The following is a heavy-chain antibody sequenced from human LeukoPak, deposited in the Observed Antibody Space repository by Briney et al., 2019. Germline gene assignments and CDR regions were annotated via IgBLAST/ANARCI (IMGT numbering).Heavy chain of an antibody. D-gene: IGHD3-22*01. CDR2: ISGSGGST. CDR1: GLTFSSYA. CDR3: AKDHAPINYYDSSGYFDY. J-gene: IGHJ4*02. V-gene: IGHV3-23*01. Sequence: GGSLRLSCAASGLTFSSYAMSWVRQAPGKGLEWVSAISGSGGSTYYADSVKGRFTISRDNSKNTLYLQMNSLRAEDTAVYYCAKDHAPINYYDSSGYFDYWGQGTLVTVSS.